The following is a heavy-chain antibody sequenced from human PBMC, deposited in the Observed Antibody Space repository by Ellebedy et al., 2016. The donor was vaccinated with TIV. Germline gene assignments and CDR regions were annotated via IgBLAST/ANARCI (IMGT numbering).Heavy chain of an antibody. CDR3: ARKHLYGLD. Sequence: GESLKISCAASGFTVSSNSMNWVRQAPGKGLEWVSVIYNGGGTSYADSVKGRFTIFRDTSKKTLFLQMNSLRAEDTAVYYCARKHLYGLDWGQGTLVTVSS. CDR1: GFTVSSNS. D-gene: IGHD3-10*01. V-gene: IGHV3-66*01. J-gene: IGHJ4*02. CDR2: IYNGGGT.